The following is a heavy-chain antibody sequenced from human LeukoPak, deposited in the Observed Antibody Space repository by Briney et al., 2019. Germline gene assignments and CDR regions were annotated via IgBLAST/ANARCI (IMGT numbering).Heavy chain of an antibody. D-gene: IGHD6-13*01. V-gene: IGHV3-21*01. CDR1: GFTFSSYA. Sequence: GGSLRLSCAASGFTFSSYAMHWVRQAPGKGLEWVSSISSSSSYIYYADSVKGRFTISRDNAKNSLYLQMNSLRAEDTAVYYCARGLPYSSSPNWFDPWGQGTLVTVSS. CDR3: ARGLPYSSSPNWFDP. J-gene: IGHJ5*02. CDR2: ISSSSSYI.